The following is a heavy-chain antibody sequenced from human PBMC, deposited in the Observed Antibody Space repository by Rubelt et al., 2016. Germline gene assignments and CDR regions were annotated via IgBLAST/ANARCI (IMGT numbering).Heavy chain of an antibody. Sequence: QLQLQESGPGLVKPSETLSLTCTVSGGSISSSSYYWGWIRQPPGKGLEWIGSIYYSGSTYYNPSLKSRVTISVDTSKNQFSLKLCSGTAADTAVYYCARLAVAGWGNWFDPWGQGTLVTVSS. CDR2: IYYSGST. CDR3: ARLAVAGWGNWFDP. D-gene: IGHD6-19*01. J-gene: IGHJ5*02. V-gene: IGHV4-39*01. CDR1: GGSISSSSYY.